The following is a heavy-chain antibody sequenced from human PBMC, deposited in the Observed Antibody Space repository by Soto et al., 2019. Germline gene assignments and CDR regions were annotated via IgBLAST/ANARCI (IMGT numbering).Heavy chain of an antibody. J-gene: IGHJ4*02. CDR3: ARDGCSSTSCPDY. D-gene: IGHD2-2*01. CDR1: GYSFINYD. V-gene: IGHV1-3*01. CDR2: INGGNGNT. Sequence: ASVKVSCKASGYSFINYDMHWVRQAPGQRLEWMGWINGGNGNTKYSQKFQGRVTITRDTSASTAYMELSSLRSEDSAVYYCARDGCSSTSCPDYWGQGTLVTGSS.